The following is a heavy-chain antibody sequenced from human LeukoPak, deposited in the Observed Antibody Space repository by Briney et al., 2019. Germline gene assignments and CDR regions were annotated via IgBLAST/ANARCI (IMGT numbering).Heavy chain of an antibody. Sequence: GRSLRLSCAASGFTFSSYGMHWVRQAPGKGLEWVAVISYDGSNKYYADSVKGRFTISRDNAKNSLYLQMNCLRAEDTAVYYCARDPAIQIWLSAYYFDYWGQGTLVTVSS. D-gene: IGHD5-18*01. CDR2: ISYDGSNK. V-gene: IGHV3-30*03. CDR1: GFTFSSYG. CDR3: ARDPAIQIWLSAYYFDY. J-gene: IGHJ4*02.